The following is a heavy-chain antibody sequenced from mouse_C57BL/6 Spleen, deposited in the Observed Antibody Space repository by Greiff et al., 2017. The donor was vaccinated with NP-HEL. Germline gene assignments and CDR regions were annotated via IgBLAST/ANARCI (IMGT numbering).Heavy chain of an antibody. D-gene: IGHD2-5*01. V-gene: IGHV3-1*01. CDR3: ASSYSNSLAY. CDR1: GYSITSGYD. CDR2: ISYSGST. J-gene: IGHJ3*01. Sequence: EVQLQESGPGMVKPSQSLSLTCTVTGYSITSGYDWHWIRHFPGNKLEWMGYISYSGSTNYNPSLKSRISITHDTSKNHFFLKLNSVTTEDTATYYCASSYSNSLAYWGQGTLVTVSA.